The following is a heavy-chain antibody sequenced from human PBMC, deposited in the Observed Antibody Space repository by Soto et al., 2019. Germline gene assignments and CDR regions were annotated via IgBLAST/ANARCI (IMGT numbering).Heavy chain of an antibody. CDR1: GFSLITSGVG. D-gene: IGHD2-21*01. CDR3: AAANYSDVSNGFGRVFDS. V-gene: IGHV2-5*02. Sequence: QITLKESGPTLVRPTQTLTLTCTFSGFSLITSGVGVGWVRQPPGKALEWLAVVSWDDDRRYSPSMRSRLILTSDTSRNQVFLKMTNMAPVDTGTYFCAAANYSDVSNGFGRVFDSWGQGILVNVSS. J-gene: IGHJ5*01. CDR2: VSWDDDR.